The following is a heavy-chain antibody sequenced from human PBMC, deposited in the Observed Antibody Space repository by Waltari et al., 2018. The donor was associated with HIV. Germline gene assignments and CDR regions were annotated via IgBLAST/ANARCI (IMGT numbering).Heavy chain of an antibody. CDR1: GFTFSDYY. V-gene: IGHV3-11*01. Sequence: QVQLVESGGRLVKPGGSLRLSCAASGFTFSDYYMSWIRQAPVKGLQGVSYISGSGSTIEYADSVKGRFTISRDNTENSLYLQMNSLRAEDTAVYYCARETNYYDGSGFYLDDWGQGTLVTVSS. CDR3: ARETNYYDGSGFYLDD. CDR2: ISGSGSTI. J-gene: IGHJ4*02. D-gene: IGHD3-22*01.